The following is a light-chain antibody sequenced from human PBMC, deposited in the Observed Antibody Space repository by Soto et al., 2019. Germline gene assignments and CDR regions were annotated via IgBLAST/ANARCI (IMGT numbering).Light chain of an antibody. CDR1: SSDVGNYDY. J-gene: IGLJ1*01. Sequence: QAMLTQPRSVSGSPGQSVTISCTGTSSDVGNYDYVSWYQHHPGKAPKVMIYDLNKRPSGVPDRFSGSKSGNTAYLTISGLQTEDEADYYCCSYAGSYTYVFGTGTKVTVL. V-gene: IGLV2-11*01. CDR2: DLN. CDR3: CSYAGSYTYV.